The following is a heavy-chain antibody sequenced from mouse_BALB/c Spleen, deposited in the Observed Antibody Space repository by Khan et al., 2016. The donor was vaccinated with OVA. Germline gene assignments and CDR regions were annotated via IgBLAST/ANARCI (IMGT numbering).Heavy chain of an antibody. CDR1: GYTFTTYT. J-gene: IGHJ3*01. Sequence: QVQLQQSGAELARPGASVKMSCRASGYTFTTYTIHWVKQRPGQGLEWIGYINPSTAYTNYNQRFKDKATLTADKSSSTAYIQLSSLTSEDSAGYSCARKMGSTTRSPWFPYWGQGTLVTVSA. CDR3: ARKMGSTTRSPWFPY. CDR2: INPSTAYT. D-gene: IGHD2-14*01. V-gene: IGHV1-4*01.